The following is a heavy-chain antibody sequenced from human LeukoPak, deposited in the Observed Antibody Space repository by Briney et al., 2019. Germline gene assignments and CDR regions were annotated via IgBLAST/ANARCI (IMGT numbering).Heavy chain of an antibody. J-gene: IGHJ4*02. CDR2: ISGIGVTT. CDR1: GFTFSSYA. V-gene: IGHV3-23*01. Sequence: GGSLRLSCVSSGFTFSSYAMAWVRQAPGKGLEWVSSISGIGVTTHYADSVKGRFTISRDNSKNTVYLQMNSLRAEDTAVYYCARVQGGGLPRWYWGQGTLVTVSS. CDR3: ARVQGGGLPRWY. D-gene: IGHD3-10*01.